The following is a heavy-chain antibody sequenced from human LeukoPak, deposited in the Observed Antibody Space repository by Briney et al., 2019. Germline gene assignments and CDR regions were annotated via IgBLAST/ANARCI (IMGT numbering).Heavy chain of an antibody. V-gene: IGHV4-34*01. CDR1: GGSFSGYY. Sequence: SETLSLTCAIYGGSFSGYYWSWIRQPPGKGLEWIGEINHSGFTNYNPSLKSRVTISEDTSKNQFSLKLSSVTAADTAVYYCARGPPRDYDSSGFYYNYWGQGTLVTVPS. CDR3: ARGPPRDYDSSGFYYNY. D-gene: IGHD3-22*01. J-gene: IGHJ4*02. CDR2: INHSGFT.